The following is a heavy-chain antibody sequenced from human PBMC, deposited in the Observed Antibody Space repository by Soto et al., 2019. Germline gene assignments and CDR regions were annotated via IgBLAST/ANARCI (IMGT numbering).Heavy chain of an antibody. J-gene: IGHJ4*02. Sequence: ESVGGVVQPGRSLRLSCAASGFTFSSYAMHWVRQAPGKGLEWVAVISYDGSNKYYADSVKGRFTISRDNSKNTLYLQMNSLRAEDTAVYYCARAYGSGSYYNLPDYWGQGTLVTVSS. CDR2: ISYDGSNK. D-gene: IGHD3-10*01. V-gene: IGHV3-30-3*01. CDR3: ARAYGSGSYYNLPDY. CDR1: GFTFSSYA.